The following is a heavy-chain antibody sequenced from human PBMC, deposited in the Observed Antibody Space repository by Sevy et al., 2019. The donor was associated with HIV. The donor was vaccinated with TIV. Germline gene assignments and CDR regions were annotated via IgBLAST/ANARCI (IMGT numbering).Heavy chain of an antibody. Sequence: GGSLRLSCAASGFTFSDYWMNWVRQAPGKGLEWVANIKQDGSEKPYVDSVKGRFTISRDNAKNSVYLQMNSLRGDDTAVYFCARDPQFGESSASTPSLDCWGQGTLVTVSS. CDR3: ARDPQFGESSASTPSLDC. V-gene: IGHV3-7*01. CDR1: GFTFSDYW. J-gene: IGHJ4*02. CDR2: IKQDGSEK. D-gene: IGHD2-15*01.